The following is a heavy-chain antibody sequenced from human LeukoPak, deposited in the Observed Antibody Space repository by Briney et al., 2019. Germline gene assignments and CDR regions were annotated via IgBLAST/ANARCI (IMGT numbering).Heavy chain of an antibody. CDR3: ARLYDFRSGLYPHFDS. D-gene: IGHD3-3*01. CDR1: GFTFSSYA. Sequence: GGSLRLSCAASGFTFSSYAMHWVRQAPGKGLEWVAVISYDGSNKYYADSVKGRFTISRDNSKNTLYLQMNSLRSDDTAVYYCARLYDFRSGLYPHFDSWGQGTLVTVSS. J-gene: IGHJ4*02. V-gene: IGHV3-30*04. CDR2: ISYDGSNK.